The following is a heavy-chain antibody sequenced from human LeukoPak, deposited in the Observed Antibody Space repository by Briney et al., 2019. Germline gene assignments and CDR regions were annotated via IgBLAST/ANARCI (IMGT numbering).Heavy chain of an antibody. D-gene: IGHD3-16*01. V-gene: IGHV4-59*01. Sequence: SETLSLTCTVSGGSISSYYWNWIRQPPGKGLEWIGYIYYSGSTNYNPSLKSRVTISVDTSKEQFSLKLSSVTAADTAVYYCARGVELLGEGANWFDPWGQGTLVTVSS. CDR2: IYYSGST. J-gene: IGHJ5*02. CDR1: GGSISSYY. CDR3: ARGVELLGEGANWFDP.